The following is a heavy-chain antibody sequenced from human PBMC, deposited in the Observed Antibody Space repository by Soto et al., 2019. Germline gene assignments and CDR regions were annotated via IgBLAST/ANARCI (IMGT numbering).Heavy chain of an antibody. J-gene: IGHJ5*01. D-gene: IGHD6-6*01. CDR3: ARGSSSSDFEP. V-gene: IGHV1-69*01. CDR2: LIPIFGAA. Sequence: QVQLVQSGAEVRKPGSSVKVSCKISGGTFTNYVISWLGQAPGQGLEWMGGLIPIFGAANLAQKFQGRVTITADESTSTVNMELSSLTSEDTAVYYCARGSSSSDFEPWGQGTQVSVSS. CDR1: GGTFTNYV.